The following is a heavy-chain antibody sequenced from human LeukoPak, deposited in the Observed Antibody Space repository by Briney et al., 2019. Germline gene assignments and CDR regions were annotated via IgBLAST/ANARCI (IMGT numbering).Heavy chain of an antibody. CDR2: IYYSGST. J-gene: IGHJ4*02. V-gene: IGHV4-39*07. CDR3: PRDRPAKPLAY. CDR1: GGSISSSSYY. Sequence: PSETMSLTCTVSGGSISSSSYYWGWIRQPPGKGLEWIGSIYYSGSTYYNPSLKSRVTISVDTSKNQFSLKLSSVTAADTAVYYRPRDRPAKPLAYWGQGTLVTVSS.